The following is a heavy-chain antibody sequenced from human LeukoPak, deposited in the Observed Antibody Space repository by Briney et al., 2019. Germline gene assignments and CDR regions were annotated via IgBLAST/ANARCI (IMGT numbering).Heavy chain of an antibody. V-gene: IGHV3-7*01. CDR3: ARQETSSYNGAFDI. CDR2: IKKDGSEK. D-gene: IGHD1-26*01. J-gene: IGHJ3*02. CDR1: GITFSSYW. Sequence: GGSLRLSCAASGITFSSYWMSWVRQAPGKGLEWVANIKKDGSEKYYVDSVKGRFTISRDNAKNSLYLQMNSLRADDTAVYHCARQETSSYNGAFDIWGQGTMVTVSS.